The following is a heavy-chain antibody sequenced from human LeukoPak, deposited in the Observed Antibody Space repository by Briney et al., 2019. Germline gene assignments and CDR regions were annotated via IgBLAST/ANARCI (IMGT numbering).Heavy chain of an antibody. CDR1: GFTFSSYS. J-gene: IGHJ4*02. D-gene: IGHD2-8*02. CDR2: ISSGGSTI. CDR3: ARDETGVGTGGIDY. Sequence: GGSLRLSCAASGFTFSSYSMNWVRQAPGQGLEWVAYISSGGSTIYFADSVKGRFTISRDNARNSLYLQMNSLRDEDTAVYYCARDETGVGTGGIDYWGQGTLVTVSS. V-gene: IGHV3-48*02.